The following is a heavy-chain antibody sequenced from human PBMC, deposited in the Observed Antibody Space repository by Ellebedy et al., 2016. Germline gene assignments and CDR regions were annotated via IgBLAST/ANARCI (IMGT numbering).Heavy chain of an antibody. CDR3: ARVEFGLGELSDVDAFDI. CDR1: GFTFSSYA. V-gene: IGHV3-30-3*01. CDR2: ISYDGSNK. J-gene: IGHJ3*02. Sequence: GESLKISXAASGFTFSSYAMHWVRQAPGKGLEWVAVISYDGSNKYYADSVKGRFTISRDNSKNTLYLQMNSLRAEDTAVYYCARVEFGLGELSDVDAFDIWGQGTMVTVSS. D-gene: IGHD3-10*01.